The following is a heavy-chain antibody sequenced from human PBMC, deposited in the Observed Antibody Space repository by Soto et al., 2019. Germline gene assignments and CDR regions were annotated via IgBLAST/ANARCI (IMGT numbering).Heavy chain of an antibody. Sequence: PGGSLRLSCAASGFTFSSYGMRWVRQAPGKGLEWVAVIWYDGSNKYYADSVKGRFTISRDNSKNTLYLQMNSPRAEDTAVYYCARDTLLADWGMDVWGQGTTVTVSS. D-gene: IGHD3-9*01. CDR1: GFTFSSYG. CDR2: IWYDGSNK. J-gene: IGHJ6*02. CDR3: ARDTLLADWGMDV. V-gene: IGHV3-33*01.